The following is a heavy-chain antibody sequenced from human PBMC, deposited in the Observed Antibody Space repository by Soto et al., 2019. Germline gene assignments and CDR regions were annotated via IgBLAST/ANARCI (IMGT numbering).Heavy chain of an antibody. V-gene: IGHV3-30*18. D-gene: IGHD6-13*01. J-gene: IGHJ6*02. CDR2: VSYDGNHK. CDR1: GFTFRSFG. CDR3: AKDVGQQLVLNYGMDV. Sequence: QVQLVESGGGVNQPGTSLSLSCGSSGFTFRSFGMYWVRQAPGKGLEWVAVVSYDGNHKYYADSVKGRFTVSRDNAKNMLYLQMNSLRGEDTAVYYCAKDVGQQLVLNYGMDVWGQGTTVTVSS.